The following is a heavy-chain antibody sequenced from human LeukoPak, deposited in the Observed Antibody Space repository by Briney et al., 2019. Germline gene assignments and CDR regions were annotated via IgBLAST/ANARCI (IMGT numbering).Heavy chain of an antibody. J-gene: IGHJ5*02. Sequence: SETLSLTCAVSAGSISSSNWWNWVRQPPGKGLEWIGEIHHSGSTHYNPSLKSRVTISVDKSKNQFSLRLSSVTAADTAVYYCTRHGPPGSGSYYWFDPWGQGTLVTVSS. CDR3: TRHGPPGSGSYYWFDP. D-gene: IGHD3-10*01. CDR1: AGSISSSNW. CDR2: IHHSGST. V-gene: IGHV4-4*02.